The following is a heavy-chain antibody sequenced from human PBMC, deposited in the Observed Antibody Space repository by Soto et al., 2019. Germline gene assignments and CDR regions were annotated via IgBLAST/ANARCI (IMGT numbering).Heavy chain of an antibody. J-gene: IGHJ6*02. CDR2: IDWDDDK. Sequence: SGPTLVNPTQTLTLTCTFSGFSLSTSGMCVSWIRQPPGKALEWLALIDWDDDKYYSTSLKTRLTISKDTSKNQVVLTMTNMDPVDTATYYCARILVVPAAISYYYGMDVWGQGTTVTV. CDR3: ARILVVPAAISYYYGMDV. D-gene: IGHD2-2*01. CDR1: GFSLSTSGMC. V-gene: IGHV2-70*01.